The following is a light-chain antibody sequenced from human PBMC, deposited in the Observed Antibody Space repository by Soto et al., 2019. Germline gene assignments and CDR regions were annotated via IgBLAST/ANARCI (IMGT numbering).Light chain of an antibody. CDR3: MQGSHWPLT. V-gene: IGKV2-30*01. J-gene: IGKJ1*01. Sequence: DVVLTQSHLSLAVTPGQPASISCRASQSLEYSDGNTYLNWFHQRPGQSPRRLIYQVSNRDSGVPDRVTGSGSGTDVTLKISRVEAEDIGFYFFMQGSHWPLTFGQGTKVEIK. CDR1: QSLEYSDGNTY. CDR2: QVS.